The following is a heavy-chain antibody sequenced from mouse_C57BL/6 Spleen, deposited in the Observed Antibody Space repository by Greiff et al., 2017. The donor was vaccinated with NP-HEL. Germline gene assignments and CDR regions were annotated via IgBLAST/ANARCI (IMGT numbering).Heavy chain of an antibody. Sequence: EVKVVESGGGLVKPGGSLKLSCAASGFTFSDYGMHWVRQAPEKGLEWVAYISSGSSTIYYADTVKGRFTISRDNAKNTLFLQMTSLRSEDTAMYYCARSDYGSSLYAMDYWGQGTSVTVSS. CDR2: ISSGSSTI. V-gene: IGHV5-17*01. D-gene: IGHD1-1*01. J-gene: IGHJ4*01. CDR1: GFTFSDYG. CDR3: ARSDYGSSLYAMDY.